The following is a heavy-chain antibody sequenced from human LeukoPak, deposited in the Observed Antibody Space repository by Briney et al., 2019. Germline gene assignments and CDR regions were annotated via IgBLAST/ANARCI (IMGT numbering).Heavy chain of an antibody. J-gene: IGHJ4*02. CDR3: ARSRPVRY. V-gene: IGHV4-31*03. Sequence: SETLSLTCTVSGGSISSGGYYWSWIRQHPGKGLEWIGYIYYSGSTYYNPSLKSRVTISVDTSKNQSSLKLSSVAAADTAVYYCARSRPVRYWGQGTLVTVSS. CDR1: GGSISSGGYY. D-gene: IGHD6-19*01. CDR2: IYYSGST.